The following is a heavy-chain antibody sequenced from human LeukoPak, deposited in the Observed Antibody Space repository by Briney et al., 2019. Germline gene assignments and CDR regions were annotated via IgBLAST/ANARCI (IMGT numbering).Heavy chain of an antibody. D-gene: IGHD1-26*01. V-gene: IGHV3-7*03. J-gene: IGHJ4*02. CDR3: VRERHIRWETYYFDY. Sequence: PGGSLRLSCVTSGITFSSYWMTWVRQAPGKGLEWVATIREDGSEKWYVDSVKGRFTISRDNAKNSLYLQMHSLRGEDTALYYCVRERHIRWETYYFDYWGQGTLVTVSS. CDR2: IREDGSEK. CDR1: GITFSSYW.